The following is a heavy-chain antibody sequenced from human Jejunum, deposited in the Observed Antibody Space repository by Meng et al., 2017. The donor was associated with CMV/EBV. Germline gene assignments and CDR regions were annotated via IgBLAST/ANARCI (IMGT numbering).Heavy chain of an antibody. CDR1: GFTFSSHA. J-gene: IGHJ4*02. D-gene: IGHD3-16*01. Sequence: ASGFTFSSHAMHWVRQAPGKGLEWVAVTSYDGNSQYYTDSVKGRFTISRDNSDNMLYLQTNSLRADDTAIYYCARDGGGFNSSPFDYWGQGTLVTVSS. CDR2: TSYDGNSQ. CDR3: ARDGGGFNSSPFDY. V-gene: IGHV3-30*04.